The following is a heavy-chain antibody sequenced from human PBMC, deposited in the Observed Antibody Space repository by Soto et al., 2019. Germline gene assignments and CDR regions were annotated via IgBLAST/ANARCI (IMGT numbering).Heavy chain of an antibody. CDR1: GYTSTSYW. V-gene: IGHV5-10-1*01. D-gene: IGHD5-12*01. CDR2: IDPSDSYT. J-gene: IGHJ6*02. Sequence: GASVKVSCKASGYTSTSYWISWVRQMPGKGLEWMGRIDPSDSYTNYSPSFQGHVTISADKSISTAYLQWSSLKASDTAMYYCARLEGYSGYAVIPGMLYYYYGMDVWGQGTTVTVS. CDR3: ARLEGYSGYAVIPGMLYYYYGMDV.